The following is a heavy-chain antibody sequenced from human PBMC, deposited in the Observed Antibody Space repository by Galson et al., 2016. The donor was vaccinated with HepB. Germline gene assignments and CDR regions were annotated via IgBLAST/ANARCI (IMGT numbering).Heavy chain of an antibody. CDR1: DVMFRTYL. Sequence: SLRLSCAASDVMFRTYLMHWVRQAPGMGLEYVASITSNGRSTSYADSVRGRFTISRDNSRNTLFLQMSSLTVDDSAVYYCVRRRLHGGYDNWGQGTLVTVSS. D-gene: IGHD5-12*01. V-gene: IGHV3-64D*08. CDR3: VRRRLHGGYDN. CDR2: ITSNGRST. J-gene: IGHJ4*02.